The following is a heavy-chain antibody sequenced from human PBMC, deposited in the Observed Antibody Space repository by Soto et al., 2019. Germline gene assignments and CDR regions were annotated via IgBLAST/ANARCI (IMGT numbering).Heavy chain of an antibody. D-gene: IGHD6-19*01. V-gene: IGHV3-30*18. Sequence: VQLVESGGGVVQPGRSLRLSCAASGFTFSDYAMHWVRQAPGKGLEWVAVVSHDGRNTHYADSVKGRFTISRDSSQNTVSLEMTILSAEDTAVYYWAKGGRQWLVTSDFNYWGQGALVSVSS. CDR2: VSHDGRNT. CDR1: GFTFSDYA. CDR3: AKGGRQWLVTSDFNY. J-gene: IGHJ4*02.